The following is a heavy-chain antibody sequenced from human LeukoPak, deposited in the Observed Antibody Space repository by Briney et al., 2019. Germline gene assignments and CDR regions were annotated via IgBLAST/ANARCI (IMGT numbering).Heavy chain of an antibody. CDR2: INYGGST. CDR1: EMSFSAYY. Sequence: SDTLSLTCAVSEMSFSAYYWNWIRQSPGKGLEWIGEINYGGSTKYTPSLEGRGTILIDTSKNQFSLKLTFVTAADTAVYYCARGFPPGSGSRGSHAFDVWGQGTMVTVSS. J-gene: IGHJ3*01. V-gene: IGHV4-34*01. D-gene: IGHD6-19*01. CDR3: ARGFPPGSGSRGSHAFDV.